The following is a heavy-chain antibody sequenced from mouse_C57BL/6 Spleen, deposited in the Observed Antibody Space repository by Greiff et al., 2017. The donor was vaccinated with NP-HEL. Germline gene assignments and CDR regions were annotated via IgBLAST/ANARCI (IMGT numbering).Heavy chain of an antibody. CDR3: AEGKGASWFAD. CDR1: GYAFSSYW. V-gene: IGHV1-80*01. Sequence: QVQLQQSGAELVKPGASVKISCKASGYAFSSYWMNWVKQRPGKGLEWIGLIFPGAGATYYNGKFKGKATLTADNSSSTAYRQLSRLTSEDSAVYVRAEGKGASWFADWGQGTLGSVSA. J-gene: IGHJ3*01. CDR2: IFPGAGAT.